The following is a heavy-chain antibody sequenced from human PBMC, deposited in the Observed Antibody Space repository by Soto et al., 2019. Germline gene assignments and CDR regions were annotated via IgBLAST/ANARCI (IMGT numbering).Heavy chain of an antibody. D-gene: IGHD3-10*01. J-gene: IGHJ6*02. CDR2: INHSGST. Sequence: SETLSLTCAVYDGSFSGYYWSWIRQPPGKGLEWIGEINHSGSTNYNPSLKSRVTISVDTSKNQFSLKLSSVTAADTAVYYCARGYGSGSWPLSPLHYYYYGMDVWGQGTTVTVSS. CDR1: DGSFSGYY. CDR3: ARGYGSGSWPLSPLHYYYYGMDV. V-gene: IGHV4-34*01.